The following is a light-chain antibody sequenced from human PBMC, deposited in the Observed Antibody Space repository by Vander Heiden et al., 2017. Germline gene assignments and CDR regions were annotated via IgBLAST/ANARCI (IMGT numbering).Light chain of an antibody. CDR3: QQHNNWPIT. CDR1: QSVSSS. J-gene: IGKJ5*01. CDR2: DAS. Sequence: EIVLTQSPATLSLSPGERATLSCRASQSVSSSLAWYQQRPGQAPRLLIYDASNTAAGIPARFSGSGSGTDFTLTISSLELEDFAIYYCQQHNNWPITFGQGTRLEIK. V-gene: IGKV3-11*01.